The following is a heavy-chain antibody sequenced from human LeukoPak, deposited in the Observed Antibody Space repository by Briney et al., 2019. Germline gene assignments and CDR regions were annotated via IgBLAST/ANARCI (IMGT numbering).Heavy chain of an antibody. D-gene: IGHD3-22*01. Sequence: SETLSLTCTVSGGSISSYYWSWMRQPPGKGLEWIGYIYYSGSTSYNPSLKSRVTISVDTSKNQFSLKLSSVTAADTAVYYCAKFRVVTTSRGVGLDYWGQGTLVTVSS. J-gene: IGHJ4*02. CDR2: IYYSGST. CDR3: AKFRVVTTSRGVGLDY. V-gene: IGHV4-59*01. CDR1: GGSISSYY.